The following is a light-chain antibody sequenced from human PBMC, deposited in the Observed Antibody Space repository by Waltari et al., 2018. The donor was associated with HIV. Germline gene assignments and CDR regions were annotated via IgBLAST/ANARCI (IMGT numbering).Light chain of an antibody. CDR1: QSISRH. V-gene: IGKV1-39*01. Sequence: DIQMTQSPPSLSASVGDRVTITCRASQSISRHLNWYQQKPGKAPKLLISVASNLQSGVPSRFSGSGSGTDFTLTISSLQPEDFATYYCQQSYSTPLTFGGGTKVEIK. CDR2: VAS. CDR3: QQSYSTPLT. J-gene: IGKJ4*01.